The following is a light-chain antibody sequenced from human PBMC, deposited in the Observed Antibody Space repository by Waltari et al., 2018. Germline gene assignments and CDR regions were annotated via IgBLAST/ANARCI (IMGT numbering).Light chain of an antibody. CDR2: EVY. CDR3: CSYAGSNSWV. CDR1: TRNIGWYTL. Sequence: QSALIPPASVSGSPGQSITISCPGTTRNIGWYTLVSWYQKYPSKAPKVMIYEVYKRPSGVSNRFSGSKSGNTASMTISGLQAEDETDYYCCSYAGSNSWVFGGGTKVTVL. V-gene: IGLV2-23*02. J-gene: IGLJ3*02.